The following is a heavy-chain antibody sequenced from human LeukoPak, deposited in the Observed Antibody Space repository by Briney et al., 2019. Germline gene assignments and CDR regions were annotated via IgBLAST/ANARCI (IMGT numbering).Heavy chain of an antibody. V-gene: IGHV3-30*03. J-gene: IGHJ4*02. CDR2: ISYDGSNK. CDR1: GFTFSSYG. CDR3: ARDRYSSGYYQTFFFDY. Sequence: GGSLRLSCAASGFTFSSYGMHWVRQAPGKGLEWVAVISYDGSNKYYADSVKGRFTISRDNSKNTLYLQMNSLRAEDTAVYYCARDRYSSGYYQTFFFDYWGQGTLVTVSS. D-gene: IGHD3-22*01.